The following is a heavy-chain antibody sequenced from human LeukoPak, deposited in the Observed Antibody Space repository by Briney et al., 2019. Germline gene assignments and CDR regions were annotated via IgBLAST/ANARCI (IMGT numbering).Heavy chain of an antibody. CDR1: GGTFSSYA. CDR3: ASSMLSGWYNWFDP. J-gene: IGHJ5*02. Sequence: SVKVSCKASGGTFSSYAISWVRQAPGQGLEWMGGIIPIFGTANYAQKFQGRVTITADESTSTAYMELSSLRSEDTAVYYCASSMLSGWYNWFDPWGQGTLVTVSS. V-gene: IGHV1-69*13. D-gene: IGHD6-19*01. CDR2: IIPIFGTA.